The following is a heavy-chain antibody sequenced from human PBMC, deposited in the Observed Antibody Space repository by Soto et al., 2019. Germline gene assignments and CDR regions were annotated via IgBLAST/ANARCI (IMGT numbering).Heavy chain of an antibody. CDR1: GYTFTSYG. J-gene: IGHJ2*01. CDR3: ARLAYQLIWESLWYFDL. CDR2: ISAYNGNT. V-gene: IGHV1-18*01. Sequence: QVQLVQSGAEVKKPGASVKVSCKASGYTFTSYGISWVRQAPGQGLEWMGWISAYNGNTNYAQKLQGRVTMTTDTSTSTAYMELRSLRSDDTAVYYCARLAYQLIWESLWYFDLWGRGTLVTVSS. D-gene: IGHD2-2*01.